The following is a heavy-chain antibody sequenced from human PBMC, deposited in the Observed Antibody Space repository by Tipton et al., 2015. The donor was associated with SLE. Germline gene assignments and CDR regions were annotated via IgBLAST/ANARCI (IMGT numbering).Heavy chain of an antibody. Sequence: GLVKPSETLSLTCTVSGGSIRSSSYYWGWIRQPPGKGLEWIGRIYYSGSTYYNPSLKSRVTISVDTSKNQFSLKLSSVTAADTAVYYCARASIALSENDAFDIWGQGTMVTVSS. D-gene: IGHD6-19*01. J-gene: IGHJ3*02. CDR1: GGSIRSSSYY. CDR3: ARASIALSENDAFDI. V-gene: IGHV4-39*07. CDR2: IYYSGST.